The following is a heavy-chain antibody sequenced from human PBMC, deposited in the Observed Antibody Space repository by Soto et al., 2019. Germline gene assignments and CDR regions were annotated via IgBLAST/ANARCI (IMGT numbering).Heavy chain of an antibody. J-gene: IGHJ4*02. D-gene: IGHD2-15*01. Sequence: QVQLVQSGAEVKEPGSSVKVSCKASGGTFSTYTLSWVLQAPGQGLEWMGRIIPILDLANYPHKFHGRFTITADKSTTTAYMELRSLRSENTAVYYCARDGLYCSGGSCYSFDYWGQGTLVTVSS. CDR2: IIPILDLA. CDR1: GGTFSTYT. CDR3: ARDGLYCSGGSCYSFDY. V-gene: IGHV1-69*08.